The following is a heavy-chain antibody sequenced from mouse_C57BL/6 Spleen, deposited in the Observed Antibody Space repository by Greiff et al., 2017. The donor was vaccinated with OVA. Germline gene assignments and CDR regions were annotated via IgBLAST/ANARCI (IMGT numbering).Heavy chain of an antibody. V-gene: IGHV1-22*01. J-gene: IGHJ3*01. CDR1: GYTFTDYN. CDR3: ERGDYYGSTSWFAY. D-gene: IGHD1-1*01. CDR2: INPNNGGT. Sequence: VQLQQSGPELVKPGASVKMSCKASGYTFTDYNMHWVKQSHGKSLEWIGYINPNNGGTSYNQKFKGKATLTINKSSSTAYMELRRLTSEDSAVYYCERGDYYGSTSWFAYWGQGTLVTVSA.